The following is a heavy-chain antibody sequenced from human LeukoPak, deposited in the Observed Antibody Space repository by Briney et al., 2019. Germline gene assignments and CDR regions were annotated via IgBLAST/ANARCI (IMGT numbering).Heavy chain of an antibody. D-gene: IGHD2-2*01. J-gene: IGHJ4*02. V-gene: IGHV3-7*04. CDR1: GFTFSNYW. CDR2: IKQDGSEK. Sequence: PGGSQRLSCAVSGFTFSNYWMTWVRQAPGKGLEWVANIKQDGSEKYYVDSVKGRFTISRDNAKNSLYLQMNSLRAEDRAVYYCARDRCSSSSCFIDYWGQGTLVTVSS. CDR3: ARDRCSSSSCFIDY.